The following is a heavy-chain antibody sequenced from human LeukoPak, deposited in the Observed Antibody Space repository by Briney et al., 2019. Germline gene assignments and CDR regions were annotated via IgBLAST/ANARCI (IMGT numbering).Heavy chain of an antibody. CDR1: GFTFSSYG. Sequence: PGGSLRLSCAASGFTFSSYGMHWVRQAPGKGLEWVAVISYDGSTKFYADSVKGRFTISRDNSKNTLYLQMNSLRVEDTAVYYCAHSKAVAGFGTFDYWGQGTLVTVSS. CDR3: AHSKAVAGFGTFDY. J-gene: IGHJ4*02. D-gene: IGHD6-19*01. V-gene: IGHV3-30*03. CDR2: ISYDGSTK.